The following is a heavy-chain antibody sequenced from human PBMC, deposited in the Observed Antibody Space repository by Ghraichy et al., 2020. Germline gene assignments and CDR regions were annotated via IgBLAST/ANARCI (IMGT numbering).Heavy chain of an antibody. CDR2: IYYSGST. J-gene: IGHJ2*01. Sequence: SETLSLTCTVSGGSISSYYWSWIRQPPGKGLEWIGYIYYSGSTNYNPSLKSRVTISVDTSKNQFSLKLSSVTAADTAVYYCARNLPGIAVAGYWYFDLWGRGTLVTVSS. CDR3: ARNLPGIAVAGYWYFDL. V-gene: IGHV4-59*01. CDR1: GGSISSYY. D-gene: IGHD6-19*01.